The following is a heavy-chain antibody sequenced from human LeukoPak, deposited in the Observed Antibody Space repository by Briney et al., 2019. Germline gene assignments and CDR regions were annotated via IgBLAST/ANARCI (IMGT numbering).Heavy chain of an antibody. Sequence: TSETLSLTCAVYGGSFSGYYWSWIRQPPGKGLEWIGEINHSGSTNYNPSLKSRVTISVDTSKNQFSLKLSSVTAADTAVYYCARARGYCSGGSCYSDYWGQGTLVTVSS. CDR1: GGSFSGYY. J-gene: IGHJ4*02. CDR3: ARARGYCSGGSCYSDY. CDR2: INHSGST. D-gene: IGHD2-15*01. V-gene: IGHV4-34*01.